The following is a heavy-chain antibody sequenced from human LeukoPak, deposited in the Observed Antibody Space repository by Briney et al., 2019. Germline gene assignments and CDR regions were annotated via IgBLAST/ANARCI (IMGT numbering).Heavy chain of an antibody. V-gene: IGHV1-69*01. CDR2: IIPIFGTA. CDR1: GGTFSSYA. J-gene: IGHJ5*02. D-gene: IGHD3-22*01. Sequence: SSVKVSCKASGGTFSSYAISWVRQAPGQGLEWMGGIIPIFGTANYAQKFQGRVTITADESTSTAYMELSRLRSEDTAVYYCASGYYDSSGGNWFDPWGQGTLVTVSS. CDR3: ASGYYDSSGGNWFDP.